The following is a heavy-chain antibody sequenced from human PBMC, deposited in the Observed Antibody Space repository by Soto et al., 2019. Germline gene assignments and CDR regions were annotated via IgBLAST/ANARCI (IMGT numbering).Heavy chain of an antibody. Sequence: GGSLRLSCAAPGFIFSSYAMTWVRQAPGKGPEWVSGISGRGGSTYHADSVKGRFTISRDNSKNTLYLQMNSLRAEDTAVYYCAKVPYDILTGYYNYWGQGTLVTVSS. D-gene: IGHD3-9*01. CDR2: ISGRGGST. CDR3: AKVPYDILTGYYNY. CDR1: GFIFSSYA. V-gene: IGHV3-23*01. J-gene: IGHJ4*02.